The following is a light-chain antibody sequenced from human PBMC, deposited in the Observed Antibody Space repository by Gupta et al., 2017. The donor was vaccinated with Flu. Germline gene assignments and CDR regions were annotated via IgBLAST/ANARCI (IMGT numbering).Light chain of an antibody. CDR1: NSSVGARYD. Sequence: QSVLTQPPSVSAPPGQRVTISCTGSNSSVGARYDDHWYQRPPETGHKCSCEWNTNRPSGVPDRFSGSKAGTSDSRVFLVLQAEDEAEDDCQYYDSRSSGWVLGGGTKMTVL. V-gene: IGLV1-40*01. J-gene: IGLJ2*01. CDR2: WNT. CDR3: QYYDSRSSGWV.